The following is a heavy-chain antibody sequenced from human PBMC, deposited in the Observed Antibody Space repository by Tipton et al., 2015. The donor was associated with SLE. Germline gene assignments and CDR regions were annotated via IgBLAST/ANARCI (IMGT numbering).Heavy chain of an antibody. CDR1: GFTFSSYA. Sequence: SLRLSCAASGFTFSSYAMSWVRQAPGKGLVWVSRINSDGSSTSYADSVKGRFTISRDNAKNTLYLQMNSLRAEDTAVYYCARRRQWPEECDYWGRGTLVTVSS. CDR2: INSDGSST. J-gene: IGHJ4*02. V-gene: IGHV3-74*01. D-gene: IGHD6-19*01. CDR3: ARRRQWPEECDY.